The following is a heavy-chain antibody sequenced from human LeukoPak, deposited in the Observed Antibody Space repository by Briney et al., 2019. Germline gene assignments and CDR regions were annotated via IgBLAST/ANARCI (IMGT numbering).Heavy chain of an antibody. V-gene: IGHV1-18*01. Sequence: GASVKVSCKASGYTFTSYGISWVRQAPGQGVEWMGWISAYNGNTNYAQKLQGRVTMTTDTSTSTAYIELRSLRSDDTAVYYCARAYLNDYSNYFDYWGQGTLVTVSS. D-gene: IGHD4-11*01. J-gene: IGHJ4*02. CDR1: GYTFTSYG. CDR2: ISAYNGNT. CDR3: ARAYLNDYSNYFDY.